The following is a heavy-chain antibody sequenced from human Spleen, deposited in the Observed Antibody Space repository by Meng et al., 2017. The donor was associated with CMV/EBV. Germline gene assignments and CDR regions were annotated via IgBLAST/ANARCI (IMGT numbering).Heavy chain of an antibody. CDR2: MNPNSGNT. CDR3: ARGGDKARGRGYKEFDP. CDR1: GYTFTSYD. V-gene: IGHV1-8*01. D-gene: IGHD5-24*01. J-gene: IGHJ5*02. Sequence: ASVQVSCKASGYTFTSYDINWVRQATGQGLEWMGWMNPNSGNTGYAQKFQGRVTMTRNTSISTAYMELSSLRSEDTAVYYCARGGDKARGRGYKEFDPWGQGTLVTVSS.